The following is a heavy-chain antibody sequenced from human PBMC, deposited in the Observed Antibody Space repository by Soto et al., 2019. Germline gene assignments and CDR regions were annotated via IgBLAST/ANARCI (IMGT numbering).Heavy chain of an antibody. V-gene: IGHV1-2*04. CDR2: INPNSGGT. Sequence: ASVKVSCKASGYTFTGYYMHWVRQAPGQGLEWMGWINPNSGGTNYAQKFQGWVTMTRDTSISTAYMELSRLRSDDTAVYYCARDLVWQLAAFDIWGQGTMVTVSS. D-gene: IGHD3-16*01. CDR3: ARDLVWQLAAFDI. J-gene: IGHJ3*02. CDR1: GYTFTGYY.